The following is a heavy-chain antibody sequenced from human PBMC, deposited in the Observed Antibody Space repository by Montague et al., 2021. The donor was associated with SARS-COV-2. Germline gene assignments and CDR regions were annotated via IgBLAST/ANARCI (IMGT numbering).Heavy chain of an antibody. V-gene: IGHV3-30*04. Sequence: SLRLSCAASGFTFSSYAMHWVRQAPGKGLEWVAVISYDGSNKHYADPVKGRLTISRDNSKNTLYLQMNSLRAEDTAVYSCARDIASYRSGWYYHYYGMDVWGQGTPVTVSS. J-gene: IGHJ6*02. CDR1: GFTFSSYA. CDR2: ISYDGSNK. CDR3: ARDIASYRSGWYYHYYGMDV. D-gene: IGHD6-19*01.